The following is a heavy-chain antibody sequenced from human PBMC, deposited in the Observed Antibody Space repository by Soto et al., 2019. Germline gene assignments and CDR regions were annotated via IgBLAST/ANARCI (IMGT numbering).Heavy chain of an antibody. J-gene: IGHJ4*02. Sequence: EEQLVESGGGLEQPGGSLRLSCAASGFIFNTYSMSWVRQAPGKGLEWVSYIRGDSSAIYYADSVRGRFTISRDNARNAMYLQMNSLRAEDTAVYYCARWKTGTAFDYWGQGTLVTVFS. CDR3: ARWKTGTAFDY. CDR1: GFIFNTYS. CDR2: IRGDSSAI. V-gene: IGHV3-48*01. D-gene: IGHD1-1*01.